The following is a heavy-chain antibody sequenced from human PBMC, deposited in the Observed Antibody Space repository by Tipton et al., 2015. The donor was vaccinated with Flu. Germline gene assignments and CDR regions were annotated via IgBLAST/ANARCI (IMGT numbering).Heavy chain of an antibody. CDR3: ARRDYSNYVSDPTNWFDP. D-gene: IGHD4-11*01. CDR2: IYTSGST. Sequence: LRLSCTVSGGSISSSSYYWTWIRQPAGKGLEWIGQIYTSGSTKYNPSLKSRVTMSLDLSKNQFSLRLNSVTAADTAVYYCARRDYSNYVSDPTNWFDPWGQGTLVTVSS. V-gene: IGHV4-61*09. CDR1: GGSISSSSYY. J-gene: IGHJ5*02.